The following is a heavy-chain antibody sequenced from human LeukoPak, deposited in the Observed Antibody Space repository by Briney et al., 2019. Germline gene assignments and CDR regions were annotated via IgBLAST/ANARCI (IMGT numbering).Heavy chain of an antibody. CDR1: GYSFTSYW. V-gene: IGHV5-51*01. CDR2: IYPGDSDT. J-gene: IGHJ6*03. D-gene: IGHD2-2*02. CDR3: ARSPRYCSSTSCYTWGYYYYYMDV. Sequence: GESLKISCKASGYSFTSYWIGWVRQMPGKGLEWMGIIYPGDSDTRYSPSFQGQVTISADKSISTAYLQWSSLKASDTAMYYCARSPRYCSSTSCYTWGYYYYYMDVWGKGTTVTVSS.